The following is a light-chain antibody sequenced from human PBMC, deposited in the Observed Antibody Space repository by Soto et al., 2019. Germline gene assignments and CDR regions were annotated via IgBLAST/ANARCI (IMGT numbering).Light chain of an antibody. J-gene: IGLJ2*01. CDR2: GND. CDR1: STNIGRNP. CDR3: AAWDDSLSGVV. V-gene: IGLV1-47*02. Sequence: QSVLTQSLAGRGTTEQRVTISCSGTSTNIGRNPVYWYQQLPGTAPKLLIYGNDQRPSGVPDRFSGSKSGASASLAISGLRSEDEADYYCAAWDDSLSGVVFGGGTKVTVL.